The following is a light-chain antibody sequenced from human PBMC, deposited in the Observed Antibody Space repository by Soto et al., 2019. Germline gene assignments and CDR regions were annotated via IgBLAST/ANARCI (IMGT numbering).Light chain of an antibody. CDR2: GAS. J-gene: IGKJ1*01. Sequence: EIVLTQSPGTLPLSPGERATLSCRASQSVSTNYLAWYQRKPGQAPRLLIYGASSRATGIPDRFSGSGSGTDFTLTITRLEPEDFAVYYCQQYGSSPPTFGQGTKVEIK. CDR3: QQYGSSPPT. V-gene: IGKV3-20*01. CDR1: QSVSTNY.